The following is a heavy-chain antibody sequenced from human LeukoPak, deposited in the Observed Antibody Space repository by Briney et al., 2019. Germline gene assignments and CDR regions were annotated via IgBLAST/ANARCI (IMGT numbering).Heavy chain of an antibody. CDR2: IYYVGSP. Sequence: PSETLSLTCSVSGDSIRSGDSYWGWIRQDPRKGLEWIASIYYVGSPHYNPSLNSRRVTLSVDTTKNQFSLTLTSVIAADTAIYYCARLPITKRAMDVWGQGTTVTVSS. J-gene: IGHJ6*02. D-gene: IGHD3-3*01. CDR1: GDSIRSGDSY. CDR3: ARLPITKRAMDV. V-gene: IGHV4-39*01.